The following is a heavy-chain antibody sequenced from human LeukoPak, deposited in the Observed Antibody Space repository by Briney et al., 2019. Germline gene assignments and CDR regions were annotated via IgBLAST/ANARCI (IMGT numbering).Heavy chain of an antibody. D-gene: IGHD6-19*01. J-gene: IGHJ5*02. CDR3: ARDASGGWNGVWFDR. CDR1: GYTFTSYG. Sequence: ASVKGSCKASGYTFTSYGISWVRQAPGQGREWMGWISAYNGNTNYAQKLQGRVTMTTDTSTSTAYMELRRLRSDDTAVYYCARDASGGWNGVWFDRWGQGTLVTVSS. CDR2: ISAYNGNT. V-gene: IGHV1-18*01.